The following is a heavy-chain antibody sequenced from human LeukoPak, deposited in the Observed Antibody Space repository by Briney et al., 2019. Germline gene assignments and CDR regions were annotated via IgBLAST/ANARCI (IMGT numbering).Heavy chain of an antibody. CDR1: GDFVRNINYY. CDR3: TRRRYYDGSGYLD. D-gene: IGHD3-22*01. Sequence: SETLSLSCIVSGDFVRNINYYWDSIRQSPGKGLEWIGSIYYSGRTYYNPSLKTRVSMSVDTTKNQFSLKLTSVTAADTAVYYCTRRRYYDGSGYLDWGQGTLVIVS. CDR2: IYYSGRT. J-gene: IGHJ1*01. V-gene: IGHV4-39*01.